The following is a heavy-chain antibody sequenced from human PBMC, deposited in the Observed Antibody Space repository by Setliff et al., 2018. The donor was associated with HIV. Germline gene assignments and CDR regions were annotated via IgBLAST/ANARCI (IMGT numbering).Heavy chain of an antibody. CDR3: VTDDKVAFDV. CDR2: MTSRHDGGTT. CDR1: GFTASAFTFSNAW. J-gene: IGHJ3*01. V-gene: IGHV3-15*01. Sequence: SGGSLRLSCAVSGFTASAFTFSNAWMTWVRQCPGKGLEWVGRMTSRHDGGTTDYAAPVRGRFIFSRGDSTNTLYLQMNNLKIEDTAVYYCVTDDKVAFDVWGRGTMVTVSS.